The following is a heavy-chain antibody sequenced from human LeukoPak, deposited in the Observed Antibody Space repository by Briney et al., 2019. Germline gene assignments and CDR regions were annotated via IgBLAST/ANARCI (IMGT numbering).Heavy chain of an antibody. D-gene: IGHD2-2*01. Sequence: GGSLRLSCAASGFIFRNYWMSWVRQGPEEGPEWVANINQGGSEKYYVDSVKGRFTISRDNAKNSLDLQMNSLRVEDTAIYYCARLAVPPGNRGWYYEQWGQGTLVTVSS. J-gene: IGHJ4*02. CDR2: INQGGSEK. CDR3: ARLAVPPGNRGWYYEQ. CDR1: GFIFRNYW. V-gene: IGHV3-7*03.